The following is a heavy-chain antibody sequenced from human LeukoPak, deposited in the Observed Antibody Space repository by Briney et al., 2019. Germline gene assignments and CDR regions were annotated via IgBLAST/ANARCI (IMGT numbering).Heavy chain of an antibody. Sequence: ASVKVSCKASGYTFTSYAMHWVRQAPGQRLEWMGWINAGNGNTKYSQKFQGRVTITRDTSASTAYMELSGLRSEDTAVYYCARDLRLVVITTSFDYWGQGTLVTVSS. D-gene: IGHD3-22*01. V-gene: IGHV1-3*01. CDR3: ARDLRLVVITTSFDY. J-gene: IGHJ4*02. CDR1: GYTFTSYA. CDR2: INAGNGNT.